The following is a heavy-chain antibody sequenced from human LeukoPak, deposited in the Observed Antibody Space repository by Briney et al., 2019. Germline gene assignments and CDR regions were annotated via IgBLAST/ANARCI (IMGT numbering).Heavy chain of an antibody. CDR2: IYHSGST. CDR3: ARRLSGDYVDY. D-gene: IGHD2-15*01. V-gene: IGHV4-30-2*01. CDR1: GGSISSGGYY. Sequence: SETLSLTCTVSGGSISSGGYYWSWIRQPPGKGLEWIGYIYHSGSTYYNPSLKSRVTISVDTSKNQFSLKLSSVTAADTAVYYCARRLSGDYVDYWGQGTLVTVSS. J-gene: IGHJ4*02.